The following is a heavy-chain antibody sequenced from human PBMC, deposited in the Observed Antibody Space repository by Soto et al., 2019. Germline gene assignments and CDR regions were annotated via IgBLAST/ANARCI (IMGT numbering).Heavy chain of an antibody. D-gene: IGHD3-9*01. CDR2: IYYSGST. Sequence: SETLSLTCTVSGGSISSSSYYWVWIRQPPGKGLEWIGSIYYSGSTYYNPSLKSRVTISVDTSKNQFSLKLSSVTAADTAVYYCASLRYYDILTGRFDYWGQGTLVTAPQ. V-gene: IGHV4-39*01. J-gene: IGHJ4*02. CDR3: ASLRYYDILTGRFDY. CDR1: GGSISSSSYY.